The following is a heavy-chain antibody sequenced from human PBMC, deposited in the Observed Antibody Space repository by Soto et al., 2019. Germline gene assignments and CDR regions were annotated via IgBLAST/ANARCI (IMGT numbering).Heavy chain of an antibody. Sequence: PSETLSLTCTVSGGSISSGGYYWSWIRQHPGKGLEWIGYIYYSGSTYYNPSLKSRVTISVDTSKNQFSLQLNSVTAEDTAVYYCARDRIAAAVAPIYGMDVGGQGTTVTVSS. CDR3: ARDRIAAAVAPIYGMDV. CDR2: IYYSGST. V-gene: IGHV4-31*03. D-gene: IGHD6-13*01. J-gene: IGHJ6*02. CDR1: GGSISSGGYY.